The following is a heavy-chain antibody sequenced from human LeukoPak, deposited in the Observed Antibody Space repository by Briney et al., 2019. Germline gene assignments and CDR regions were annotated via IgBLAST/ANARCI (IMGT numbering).Heavy chain of an antibody. Sequence: PSETLSLTCAVYGGSFSGNYWTLIRQTPGRGLEWIGESSPTGDITGYNPSLKGRATISVDSSKKQFSLRLTSVTAADTAVYYCARQIASAGTAGFDFWGQGALVTVSS. CDR1: GGSFSGNY. D-gene: IGHD6-13*01. CDR2: SSPTGDIT. V-gene: IGHV4-34*01. J-gene: IGHJ4*02. CDR3: ARQIASAGTAGFDF.